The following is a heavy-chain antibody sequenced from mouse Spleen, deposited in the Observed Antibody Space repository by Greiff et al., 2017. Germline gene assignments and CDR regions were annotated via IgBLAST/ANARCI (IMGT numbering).Heavy chain of an antibody. V-gene: IGHV1-18*01. CDR3: ARRYFDV. J-gene: IGHJ1*03. CDR1: GYTFTDYN. Sequence: EVKLMESGPELVKPGASVKIPCKASGYTFTDYNMAWVKQSHGKSLEWIGDISPNNGGTIYNQKFKGKATLTVDKSSSTAYMELRSLTSEDTAVYYCARRYFDVWGTGTTVTVSS. CDR2: ISPNNGGT.